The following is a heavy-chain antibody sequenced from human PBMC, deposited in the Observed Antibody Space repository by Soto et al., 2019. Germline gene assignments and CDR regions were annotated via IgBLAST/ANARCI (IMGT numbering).Heavy chain of an antibody. J-gene: IGHJ6*02. V-gene: IGHV3-15*01. CDR2: IKSKTDRGTT. Sequence: EVQLVESGGDLVKPGGSLRLSCAASGFTFSNAWMSWVRQAPGKGLEWVGRIKSKTDRGTTDYAAPVKGRFTISRDDYKNPLYLQINSLKTEDAAVSYCTTGHDILTGPRSAMDFWGQGTRVTVSS. CDR3: TTGHDILTGPRSAMDF. CDR1: GFTFSNAW. D-gene: IGHD3-9*01.